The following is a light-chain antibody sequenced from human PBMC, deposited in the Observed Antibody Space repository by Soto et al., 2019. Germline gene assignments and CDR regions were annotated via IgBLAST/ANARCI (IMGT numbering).Light chain of an antibody. CDR1: SSDVGGYHF. V-gene: IGLV2-14*01. CDR2: DVS. CDR3: TSYTSSNTYV. Sequence: QSALTQPASVSGSPRQSITISCTGTSSDVGGYHFVSWYQQHPGKAPKLMIYDVSNRPSGVSNRFSGSKSGNTASLTISGLQAEDDADYYCTSYTSSNTYVFGPGTKLTVL. J-gene: IGLJ1*01.